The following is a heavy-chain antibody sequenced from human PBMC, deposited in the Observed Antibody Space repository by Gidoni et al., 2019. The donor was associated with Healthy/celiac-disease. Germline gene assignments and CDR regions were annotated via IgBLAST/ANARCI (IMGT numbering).Heavy chain of an antibody. CDR1: GGSISSYY. CDR2: IYYSGST. Sequence: QVQLQESGPGLVKPSETLSLTCTVSGGSISSYYWSWIRQPPGKGLEWIGYIYYSGSTNYTPSLKSRVTISVDTSKNQFSLKLSSVTAADTAVYYCASLRIAAAGGNWYFDLWGRGTLVTVSS. V-gene: IGHV4-59*01. J-gene: IGHJ2*01. CDR3: ASLRIAAAGGNWYFDL. D-gene: IGHD6-13*01.